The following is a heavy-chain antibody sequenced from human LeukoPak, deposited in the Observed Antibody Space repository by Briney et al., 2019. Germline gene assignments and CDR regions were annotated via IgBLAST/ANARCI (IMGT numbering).Heavy chain of an antibody. Sequence: PSETLSLTCTVSGGSISSYYWSWIRQPPGKGLEWIGYIYYSGSTNYNPSLKSRVTISVDTSKNQFSLKLSSVTAADTAVYYCARHGDYDFWSGTPFDPWGQGTLVTVSS. CDR2: IYYSGST. D-gene: IGHD3-3*01. J-gene: IGHJ5*02. V-gene: IGHV4-59*08. CDR3: ARHGDYDFWSGTPFDP. CDR1: GGSISSYY.